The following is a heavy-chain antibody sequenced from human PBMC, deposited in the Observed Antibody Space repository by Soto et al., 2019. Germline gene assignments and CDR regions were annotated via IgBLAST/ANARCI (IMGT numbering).Heavy chain of an antibody. CDR2: IYYSGST. D-gene: IGHD2-2*01. CDR3: ARHASVVVPAAMAFDY. J-gene: IGHJ4*02. Sequence: SETLSLTCTVSGGSISSYYWSWIRQPPGKGLEWIGYIYYSGSTNYNPSLKSRVTISVDTSKNQFSLKLSSVTAADTAVYYCARHASVVVPAAMAFDYWGQGTLVTVSS. V-gene: IGHV4-59*08. CDR1: GGSISSYY.